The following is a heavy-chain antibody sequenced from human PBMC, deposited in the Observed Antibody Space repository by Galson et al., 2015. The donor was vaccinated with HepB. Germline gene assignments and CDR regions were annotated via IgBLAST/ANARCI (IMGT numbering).Heavy chain of an antibody. CDR3: ARRSLSSSWAANYFDY. CDR2: ISSSSSYT. CDR1: GFTFSDYY. J-gene: IGHJ4*02. D-gene: IGHD6-13*01. Sequence: SLRLSCAASGFTFSDYYMSWIRQAPGKGLEWVSYISSSSSYTNYADSVKGRFTISRDNAKNSLYLQMNSLRAEDTAVYYCARRSLSSSWAANYFDYWGQGTLVTVSS. V-gene: IGHV3-11*03.